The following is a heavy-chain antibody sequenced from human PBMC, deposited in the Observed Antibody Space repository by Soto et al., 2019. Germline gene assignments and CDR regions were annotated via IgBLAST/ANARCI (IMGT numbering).Heavy chain of an antibody. CDR3: ARDSDTAAGFGMGV. J-gene: IGHJ6*02. Sequence: QLQLQESGSRLVKPSETLSLTCTVSGGSITSDGYSWSWVRQPQGKGLEWISYNYQSGSAYYNPSLKGLVTTTVDKSKNQCSLKLNSLTAADTAVYYCARDSDTAAGFGMGVWGQGTTVTVS. V-gene: IGHV4-30-2*01. D-gene: IGHD5-18*01. CDR2: NYQSGSA. CDR1: GGSITSDGYS.